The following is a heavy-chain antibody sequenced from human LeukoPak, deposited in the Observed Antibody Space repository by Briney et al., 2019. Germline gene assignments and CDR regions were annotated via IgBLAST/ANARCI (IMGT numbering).Heavy chain of an antibody. CDR2: IRGTGGST. CDR1: GFTFSSYA. V-gene: IGHV3-23*01. J-gene: IGHJ4*02. CDR3: AMLGELLSSDY. Sequence: GGSLRLSCAASGFTFSSYAMSWVRQAPGKGLEWVSAIRGTGGSTYYVDSVKGRFTISRDNSKNMLYLQMNSLRAEDKAVYYCAMLGELLSSDYWGQGTLVTVSS. D-gene: IGHD1-26*01.